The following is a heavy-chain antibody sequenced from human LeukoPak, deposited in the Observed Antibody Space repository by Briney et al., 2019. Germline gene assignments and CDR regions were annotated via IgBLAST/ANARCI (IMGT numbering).Heavy chain of an antibody. D-gene: IGHD3-22*01. CDR3: ARSYYDSSGSFDY. Sequence: GRSLRLSCAASGFTFSSYGMHWVRQAPGKGLEWVAVIWYDGSNKYYADSVKGRFTISRDNSKNTLYLQMNSLRAEDTAVYYCARSYYDSSGSFDYWGRGTLVTVSS. CDR2: IWYDGSNK. CDR1: GFTFSSYG. J-gene: IGHJ4*02. V-gene: IGHV3-33*01.